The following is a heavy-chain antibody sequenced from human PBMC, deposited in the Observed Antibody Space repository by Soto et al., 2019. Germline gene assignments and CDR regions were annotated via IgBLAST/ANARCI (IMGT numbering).Heavy chain of an antibody. Sequence: SETLSLTCTVSGGSISSYYWSWIRQPPGKGPEWIGYIYYSGSTNYNPSLKSRVTISVDTSKNQFSLKLSSVTAADTAVYYCARCLGYCSGGSCRSGNYYYYYYMDVWGKGTTVTVSS. CDR2: IYYSGST. CDR3: ARCLGYCSGGSCRSGNYYYYYYMDV. V-gene: IGHV4-59*01. D-gene: IGHD2-15*01. J-gene: IGHJ6*03. CDR1: GGSISSYY.